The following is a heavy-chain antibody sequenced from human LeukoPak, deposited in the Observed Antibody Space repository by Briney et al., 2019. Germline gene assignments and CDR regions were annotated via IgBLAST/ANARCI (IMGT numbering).Heavy chain of an antibody. CDR1: GFTFSSYA. D-gene: IGHD3-10*01. J-gene: IGHJ5*02. V-gene: IGHV3-23*03. CDR3: AKDLMRDRWFGES. Sequence: GGSLRLSCAASGFTFSSYAMSWVRQAPGKGLVWVSRINSDGSSSSYADSVKGRFTLSRDTSKNTLYLQMNSLTAEDTAVYYCAKDLMRDRWFGESWGQGTLVTVSS. CDR2: INSDGSSS.